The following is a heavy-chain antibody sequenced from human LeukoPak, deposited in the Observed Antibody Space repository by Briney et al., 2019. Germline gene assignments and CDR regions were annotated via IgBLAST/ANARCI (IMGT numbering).Heavy chain of an antibody. V-gene: IGHV5-51*01. Sequence: GESLKISCKGSGYSFTSYWIGWVRQMPGKGLEWMGIIYPGDSDTRYSPSFQGQVTISADKSISTAYLQWSSLKASDTAMYYCASNPGIAAVRGAFDIWGQGTMVTVSS. CDR3: ASNPGIAAVRGAFDI. D-gene: IGHD6-13*01. J-gene: IGHJ3*02. CDR1: GYSFTSYW. CDR2: IYPGDSDT.